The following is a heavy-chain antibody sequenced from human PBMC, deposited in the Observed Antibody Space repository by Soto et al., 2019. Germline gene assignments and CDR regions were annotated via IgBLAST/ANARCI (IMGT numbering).Heavy chain of an antibody. J-gene: IGHJ6*04. CDR2: IYSGGST. Sequence: XGSLRLSCAASGFTVSSNYMSWVRQAPGKGLEWVSVIYSGGSTYYADSVKGRFTISRDNSKNTLYLQMNSLRAEDTAVYYCARLGRYCSSTSCYYYGMDVWGEPTTVTVFS. D-gene: IGHD2-2*01. V-gene: IGHV3-53*01. CDR1: GFTVSSNY. CDR3: ARLGRYCSSTSCYYYGMDV.